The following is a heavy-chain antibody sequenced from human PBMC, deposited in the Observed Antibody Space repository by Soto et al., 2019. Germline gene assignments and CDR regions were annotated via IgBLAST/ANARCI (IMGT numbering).Heavy chain of an antibody. J-gene: IGHJ6*02. CDR2: ISYDGSNK. D-gene: IGHD5-12*01. Sequence: GGSLRLSCAASGFTFSSYAMHWVRQAPGKGLEWVAVISYDGSNKYYADSVKGRFTISRDNSKNTLYLQMNSLRAEDTAVYYCARDDWGLSRPIVATIYYYYYGMDVWGQGTTVTVSS. V-gene: IGHV3-30-3*01. CDR3: ARDDWGLSRPIVATIYYYYYGMDV. CDR1: GFTFSSYA.